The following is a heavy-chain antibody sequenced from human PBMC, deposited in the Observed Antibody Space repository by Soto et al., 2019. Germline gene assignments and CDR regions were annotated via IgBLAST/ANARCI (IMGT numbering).Heavy chain of an antibody. V-gene: IGHV3-72*01. CDR2: IKNKANSYTT. Sequence: EVQLVESGGGLVQPGGSLRLSCAASGFTFSDHYMDWVRQAPGKVLEWVGRIKNKANSYTTEYAAPVKGRFIISRDYSKNSVFLQMNRLKTDATAVYYCTRVRLCSSRSSDYWGQGTLVTVSS. J-gene: IGHJ4*02. CDR3: TRVRLCSSRSSDY. D-gene: IGHD6-19*01. CDR1: GFTFSDHY.